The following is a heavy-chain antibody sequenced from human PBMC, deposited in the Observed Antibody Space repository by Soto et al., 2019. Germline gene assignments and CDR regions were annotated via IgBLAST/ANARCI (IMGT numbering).Heavy chain of an antibody. D-gene: IGHD1-20*01. V-gene: IGHV1-3*01. CDR2: VNAGNGNT. Sequence: HVQLVQSGAAVKKPGASVKVSCTTSGYTFTSYAIHWVRQAPGQRLEGMGWVNAGNGNTKYSQKLQGRVTITRDTSASTAYMELSSLRSEDTAVYYCARDVGDNWNLIAYWGQGTLVTVSS. CDR3: ARDVGDNWNLIAY. CDR1: GYTFTSYA. J-gene: IGHJ4*02.